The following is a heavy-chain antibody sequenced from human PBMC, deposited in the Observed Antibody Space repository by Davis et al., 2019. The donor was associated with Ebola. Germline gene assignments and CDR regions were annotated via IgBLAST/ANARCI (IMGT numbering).Heavy chain of an antibody. J-gene: IGHJ4*02. V-gene: IGHV4-34*01. CDR3: ARSNYDILTGYPPGYFDY. Sequence: MPSETLSLTCAVYGGSFSDYYWSWIRQPPGKGLEWIGEINHSGSTNYNPSLKSRVTISVDKSKNQFSLKLSSVTAADTAVYYCARSNYDILTGYPPGYFDYWGQGTLVTVSS. CDR2: INHSGST. CDR1: GGSFSDYY. D-gene: IGHD3-9*01.